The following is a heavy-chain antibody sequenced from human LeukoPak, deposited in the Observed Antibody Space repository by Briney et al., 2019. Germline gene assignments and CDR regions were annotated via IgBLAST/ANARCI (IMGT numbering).Heavy chain of an antibody. CDR1: GFTHSKYV. D-gene: IGHD3-10*01. CDR2: ISTGGGST. J-gene: IGHJ4*02. Sequence: GGPLRHSRAPSGFTHSKYVVRWVPAAPGKGVGRVSDISTGGGSTYSAASVKGRFTISRDNSKNTQYLQMNSLRAEDTAVYYCANDAGAYGSGPLDYWGQGTLVTVSS. V-gene: IGHV3-23*01. CDR3: ANDAGAYGSGPLDY.